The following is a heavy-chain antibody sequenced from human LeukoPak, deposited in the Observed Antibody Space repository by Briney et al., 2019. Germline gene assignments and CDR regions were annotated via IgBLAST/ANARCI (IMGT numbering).Heavy chain of an antibody. CDR3: ARFRTGDGFDI. CDR1: GGSISIGGYY. D-gene: IGHD7-27*01. J-gene: IGHJ3*02. V-gene: IGHV4-31*03. CDR2: TYYSGST. Sequence: PSETLSLTCTVSGGSISIGGYYCSWIRQLPGKGLEWIVCTYYSGSTFYNPSLKSRVRISVDTSKNQFSLSLSSVTAADTAVYYCARFRTGDGFDIWGQGTVVTVS.